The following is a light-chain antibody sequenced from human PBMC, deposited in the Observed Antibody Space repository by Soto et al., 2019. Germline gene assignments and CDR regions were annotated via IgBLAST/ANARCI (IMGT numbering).Light chain of an antibody. Sequence: DIQMTQAPSSLSASVGDRVTITCQASQDIANFLVWYQQKPGKAPKLLIYSASNLEAGVPSRFSGGGSGTDFTFTISNLQPEDVATYYCQQYDILPPSFGQGTKLEIK. CDR2: SAS. V-gene: IGKV1-33*01. CDR3: QQYDILPPS. J-gene: IGKJ2*01. CDR1: QDIANF.